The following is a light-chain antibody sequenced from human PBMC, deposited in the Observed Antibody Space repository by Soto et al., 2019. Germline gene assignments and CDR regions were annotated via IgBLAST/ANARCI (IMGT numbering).Light chain of an antibody. J-gene: IGKJ1*01. CDR3: HQYGNSPST. Sequence: IQMTQSPSSLSASVGDRVTITCRTSQNINNYLNWYQQKPGKAPKLLIYGASSRATGIPDRFSGSGSGTDFTLTVSRLEPEDFAVYYCHQYGNSPSTFGQGTKVDNK. V-gene: IGKV1-39*01. CDR1: QNINNY. CDR2: GAS.